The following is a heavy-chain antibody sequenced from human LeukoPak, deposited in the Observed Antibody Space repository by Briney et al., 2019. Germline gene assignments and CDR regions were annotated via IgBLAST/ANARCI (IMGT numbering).Heavy chain of an antibody. CDR1: GYTFTSYG. CDR2: ISAYNGNT. D-gene: IGHD5-12*01. V-gene: IGHV1-18*01. J-gene: IGHJ4*02. CDR3: ARDSRVKVATITPSDY. Sequence: ASVTVSCKASGYTFTSYGISWVRQAPGQGLEWMGWISAYNGNTNYAQKLQGRVTITTDTSTSTAYMELRSLRSDDTAVYYCARDSRVKVATITPSDYWGQGTLVTVSS.